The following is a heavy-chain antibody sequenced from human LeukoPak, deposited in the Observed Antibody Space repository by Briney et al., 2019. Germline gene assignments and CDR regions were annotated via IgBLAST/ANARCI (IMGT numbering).Heavy chain of an antibody. Sequence: GGSLRLSCAASGFTVSSTYMNWVRQAPGKGLEWVSVIYSGGSTNYADSVKGRFTISRDNSKNTLYLQMNSLRAEDTAVYYCIYRYTLDFWGQGTLVTVSS. CDR1: GFTVSSTY. D-gene: IGHD5-12*01. V-gene: IGHV3-53*01. J-gene: IGHJ4*02. CDR2: IYSGGST. CDR3: IYRYTLDF.